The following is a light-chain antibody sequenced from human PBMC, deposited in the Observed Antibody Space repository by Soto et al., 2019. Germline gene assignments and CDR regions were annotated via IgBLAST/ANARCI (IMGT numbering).Light chain of an antibody. J-gene: IGKJ1*01. CDR1: QSISSW. V-gene: IGKV1-5*03. CDR3: QQYNSYQWT. CDR2: KAS. Sequence: DIQMTQSPSTLSAAGGDRVTITCRASQSISSWLAWYQQKPGKTPKVLIYKASSLESGVPSRFSGSGSGTEFTLTISSLQPDDFATYYCQQYNSYQWTFGQGTKVEIK.